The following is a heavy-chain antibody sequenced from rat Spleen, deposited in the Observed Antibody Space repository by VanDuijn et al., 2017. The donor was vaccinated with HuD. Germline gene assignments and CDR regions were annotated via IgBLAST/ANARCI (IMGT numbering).Heavy chain of an antibody. CDR1: GFTFSNYD. D-gene: IGHD1-11*01. Sequence: EVQLVESGGGLMQPGRSLKLSCAASGFTFSNYDMAWVRQSPTKGLEWIASISTGADNTYYRVPVKGRFTVSRNDTNKTHYLQMDSMRYEDTAAYYCEIHGGLRNWFDSWGQGTLVTVSS. CDR3: EIHGGLRNWFDS. CDR2: ISTGADNT. V-gene: IGHV5S13*01. J-gene: IGHJ3*01.